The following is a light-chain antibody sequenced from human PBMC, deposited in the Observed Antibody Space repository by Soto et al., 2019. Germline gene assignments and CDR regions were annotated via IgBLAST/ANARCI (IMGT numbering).Light chain of an antibody. CDR2: ENN. CDR3: GTWDSSLSAYV. Sequence: QSVLTQPPSVSGAPGQKVTISCSGSSSNIGNNYVSWYQQLPGTAPKLLIYENNKRPSGIPDRFSGSKSGTSATLGITGLQTGDEADYYCGTWDSSLSAYVFGTGTKLTVL. CDR1: SSNIGNNY. V-gene: IGLV1-51*02. J-gene: IGLJ1*01.